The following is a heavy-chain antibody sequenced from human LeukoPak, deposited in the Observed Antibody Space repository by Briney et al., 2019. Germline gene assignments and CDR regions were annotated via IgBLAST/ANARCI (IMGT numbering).Heavy chain of an antibody. CDR1: GGTFSSCA. V-gene: IGHV1-69*01. D-gene: IGHD3-9*01. Sequence: SVKVSFKASGGTFSSCAINWVRQAPGQGLEWMGGIIPIFGTANYAQKLQGRVTITADESTSTAYMELSSLRSEDTAVYYCALQPRYFDWFLVWGQGTLVTVSS. J-gene: IGHJ4*02. CDR3: ALQPRYFDWFLV. CDR2: IIPIFGTA.